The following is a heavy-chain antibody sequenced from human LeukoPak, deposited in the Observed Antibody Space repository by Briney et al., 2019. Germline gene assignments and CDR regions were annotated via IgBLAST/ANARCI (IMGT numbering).Heavy chain of an antibody. CDR3: GRGERGVDY. Sequence: SETLSLTCTVSGDSISSYYWTWIRQPPGKGLEWIASISHSGSTYYNPSLKSRVTISVDMSKSQFSLQLSSVTAADTAVYYCGRGERGVDYWGQGTLVTVSS. J-gene: IGHJ4*02. CDR1: GDSISSYY. D-gene: IGHD2-8*01. V-gene: IGHV4-38-2*02. CDR2: ISHSGST.